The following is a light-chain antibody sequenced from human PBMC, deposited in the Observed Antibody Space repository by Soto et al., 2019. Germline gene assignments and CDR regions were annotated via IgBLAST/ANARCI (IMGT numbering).Light chain of an antibody. CDR3: GAWDSSLSVVV. CDR2: DSD. V-gene: IGLV1-51*01. CDR1: SSNIGNNY. Sequence: QSVLTPPPSVSAAPGQKVTISCSGRSSNIGNNYVSWYQQLPGTAPKLLIYDSDKRPSGIPDRFSGSKSGASATLGITGLQTGDEADYYCGAWDSSLSVVVFGGGTKLTVL. J-gene: IGLJ2*01.